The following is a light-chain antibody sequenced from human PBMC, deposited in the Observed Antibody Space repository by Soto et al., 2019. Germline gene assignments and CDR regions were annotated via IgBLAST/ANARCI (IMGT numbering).Light chain of an antibody. CDR2: GVS. Sequence: EIVLTQSPATLSFSPGDSATLSCRASQSVRSDYFAWYQQKPGQPPRVILFGVSTRATAIPDRFSGSGSGTDFTLTISRLEPDDFGLYYCHQYGNSPLTFGGGTKVE. V-gene: IGKV3-20*01. CDR1: QSVRSDY. CDR3: HQYGNSPLT. J-gene: IGKJ4*01.